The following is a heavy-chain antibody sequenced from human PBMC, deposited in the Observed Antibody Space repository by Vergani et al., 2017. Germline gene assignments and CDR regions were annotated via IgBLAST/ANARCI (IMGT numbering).Heavy chain of an antibody. D-gene: IGHD6-19*01. CDR3: ARDPIAVAGTGD. CDR1: GFTVSSNY. V-gene: IGHV3-53*04. J-gene: IGHJ4*02. Sequence: EVQLVESGGGLVQPGGSLRLSCAASGFTVSSNYMSWVRQAPGKGLEWVSVIYSGGSTYYADPGKGLFTISRHNSKNTLYLQMNSLRAEDTAVYYCARDPIAVAGTGDWGQGTLVTVSS. CDR2: IYSGGST.